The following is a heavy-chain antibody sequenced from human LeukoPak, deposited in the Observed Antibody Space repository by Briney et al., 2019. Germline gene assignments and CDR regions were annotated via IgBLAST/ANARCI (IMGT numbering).Heavy chain of an antibody. CDR1: GFTFSIHA. CDR2: ISESGSNT. J-gene: IGHJ3*02. Sequence: HPGGSLRLSCAASGFTFSIHAMSWVRQAPGKGLEWVSGISESGSNTYYADSVKGRFTISRDNYMNTLYLQSDSTGAADTAVYFCAKDPLFQPRSAFDIWGQGTVVTISS. V-gene: IGHV3-23*01. CDR3: AKDPLFQPRSAFDI.